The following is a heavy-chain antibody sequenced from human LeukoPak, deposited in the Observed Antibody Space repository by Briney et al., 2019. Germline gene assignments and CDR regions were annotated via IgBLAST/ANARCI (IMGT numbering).Heavy chain of an antibody. CDR1: GFTFSIYS. J-gene: IGHJ4*02. V-gene: IGHV3-21*01. CDR2: ISSSSSYI. CDR3: ASKVGRAAAGSPSRHY. D-gene: IGHD6-13*01. Sequence: GGSLRLSCAASGFTFSIYSMNWVRQAPGKGLEWVSSISSSSSYIYYADSVKGRFTISRDNAKNSLYLQMNSLRAEDTAVYYCASKVGRAAAGSPSRHYWGQGTLVTVSS.